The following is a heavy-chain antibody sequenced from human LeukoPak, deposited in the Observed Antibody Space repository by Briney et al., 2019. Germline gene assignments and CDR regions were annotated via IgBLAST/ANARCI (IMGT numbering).Heavy chain of an antibody. J-gene: IGHJ4*02. CDR2: ISTGGTNK. Sequence: PGGSLRLSCAASGFTFSSYEMNWVRQAPGKGLEWVSFISTGGTNKYYADSVRGRFTIPRDNAKNSLYLQMNSLRAEDRAVYYCARSRGSVEYWGQGTLVTVSS. V-gene: IGHV3-48*03. CDR3: ARSRGSVEY. CDR1: GFTFSSYE. D-gene: IGHD3-10*01.